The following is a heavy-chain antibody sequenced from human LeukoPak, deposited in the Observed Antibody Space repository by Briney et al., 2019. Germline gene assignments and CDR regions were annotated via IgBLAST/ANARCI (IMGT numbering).Heavy chain of an antibody. Sequence: GGSLRLSCTASGLTFSSYVMSWVRQAPGKGLEWVSTISGSGGSTFYADSVRGRFTISRDNSRSTLYLQMNSLRAEDTATCYCSPPRGDSSGYYYVYWGQGTLVTVSS. CDR1: GLTFSSYV. CDR2: ISGSGGST. J-gene: IGHJ4*02. D-gene: IGHD3-22*01. V-gene: IGHV3-23*01. CDR3: SPPRGDSSGYYYVY.